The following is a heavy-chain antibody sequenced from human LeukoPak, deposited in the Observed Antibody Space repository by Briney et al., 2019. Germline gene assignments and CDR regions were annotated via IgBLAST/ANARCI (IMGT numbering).Heavy chain of an antibody. V-gene: IGHV3-23*01. D-gene: IGHD3-22*01. CDR2: ISVSGGGT. CDR1: GFTFSNYA. Sequence: GGSLRLSCAASGFTFSNYAMSWVRQAPGKGLEWVSVISVSGGGTYYADSVKGRFTISRDNAKNSLYLQMNSLRDEDTAVYYCAREIYYYDSSGYTYYFDYWGQGTLVTVSS. J-gene: IGHJ4*02. CDR3: AREIYYYDSSGYTYYFDY.